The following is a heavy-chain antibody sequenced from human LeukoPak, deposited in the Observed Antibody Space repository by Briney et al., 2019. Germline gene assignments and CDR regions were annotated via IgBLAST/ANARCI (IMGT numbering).Heavy chain of an antibody. CDR3: ARSPPIVVVPAAITYYYYGMDV. Sequence: ASVKVSCKASGGTFSSYAISWVRQAPGQGLEWMGGIIPIFGTANYAQKFQGRVTITADESTSTAYMELSSLRSEDTAVYYCARSPPIVVVPAAITYYYYGMDVWGQGTTVTVSS. CDR1: GGTFSSYA. J-gene: IGHJ6*02. D-gene: IGHD2-2*01. CDR2: IIPIFGTA. V-gene: IGHV1-69*01.